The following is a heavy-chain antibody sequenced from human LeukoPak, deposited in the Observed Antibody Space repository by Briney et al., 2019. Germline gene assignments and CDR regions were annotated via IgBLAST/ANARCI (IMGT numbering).Heavy chain of an antibody. CDR3: ARDLWFVPWARFSSGSHDAFDI. CDR1: GFTFSSYA. J-gene: IGHJ3*02. Sequence: GRSLRLSCAASGFTFSSYAMHWVRQAPGKGLEWVAVISYDGSNKYYADSVKGRFTTSRDNSKNALYLQMNSLRAEDTAVYYCARDLWFVPWARFSSGSHDAFDIWGQGTMVTVSS. D-gene: IGHD3-22*01. CDR2: ISYDGSNK. V-gene: IGHV3-30*04.